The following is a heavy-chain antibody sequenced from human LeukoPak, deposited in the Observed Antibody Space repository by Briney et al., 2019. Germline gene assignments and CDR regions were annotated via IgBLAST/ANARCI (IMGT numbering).Heavy chain of an antibody. Sequence: PGRSLRLSCAPSGFTFQDYAMHWVRQAPGKGLEWVALISYDGGNIYYGDSVRGRFTISRDDSKNTLYLQMNFLKSEDTAVYYCARWGGTRQYYFDYWGQGTLVTVSS. D-gene: IGHD1-1*01. V-gene: IGHV3-30*04. J-gene: IGHJ4*02. CDR2: ISYDGGNI. CDR1: GFTFQDYA. CDR3: ARWGGTRQYYFDY.